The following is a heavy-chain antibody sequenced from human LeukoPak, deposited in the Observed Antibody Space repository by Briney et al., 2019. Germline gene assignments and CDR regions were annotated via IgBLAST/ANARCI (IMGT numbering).Heavy chain of an antibody. Sequence: PGGSLRLSCAASGFTFSSYSMNWVRQAPGKGLEWVSSISSSSSYIYYADSVNGRFTISRDNAKNSLYLQMNSLRAEDKAVYYCARDRWDCSSTSCYHYMDVWGKGTTVTISS. J-gene: IGHJ6*03. V-gene: IGHV3-21*01. CDR2: ISSSSSYI. CDR3: ARDRWDCSSTSCYHYMDV. CDR1: GFTFSSYS. D-gene: IGHD2-2*01.